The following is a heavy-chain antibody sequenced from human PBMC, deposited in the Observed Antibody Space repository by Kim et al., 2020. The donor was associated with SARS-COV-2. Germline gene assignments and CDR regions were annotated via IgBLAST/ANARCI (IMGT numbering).Heavy chain of an antibody. CDR3: ARDRDYYGSYYYGMDV. J-gene: IGHJ6*02. D-gene: IGHD3-10*01. Sequence: ASVKVSCKASGYTFTSYDINWVRQATGQGLEWMGWMNPNSGNTGYAQKFQGRVTMTRNTSISTAYMELSSLRSEDTAVYYCARDRDYYGSYYYGMDVWGQGTTVTVSS. V-gene: IGHV1-8*01. CDR2: MNPNSGNT. CDR1: GYTFTSYD.